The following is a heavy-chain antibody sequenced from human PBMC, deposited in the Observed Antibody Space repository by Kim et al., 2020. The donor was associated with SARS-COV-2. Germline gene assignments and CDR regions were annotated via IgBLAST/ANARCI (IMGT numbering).Heavy chain of an antibody. V-gene: IGHV7-4-1*02. D-gene: IGHD6-13*01. CDR2: GNP. Sequence: GNPTYAQGFTGRFVFSLDTSVSTAYLQMSSLKAEDTAVYYCARGSWYHDYWGQGTLVTVSS. CDR3: ARGSWYHDY. J-gene: IGHJ4*02.